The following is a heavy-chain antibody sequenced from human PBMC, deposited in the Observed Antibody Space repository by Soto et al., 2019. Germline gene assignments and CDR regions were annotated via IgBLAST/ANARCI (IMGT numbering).Heavy chain of an antibody. CDR2: IKQDGSEK. V-gene: IGHV3-7*01. CDR1: GFTFSSYW. J-gene: IGHJ4*02. D-gene: IGHD2-2*01. Sequence: EVQLVESGGGLVQPGGSLRLSCAASGFTFSSYWMSWVRQAPGKGLEWVANIKQDGSEKYYVDSVKGRLTISRDNAKNSLYLQMNSLSAEDTAVYYCARTIIVVVPAARSFDYWGQGTLVTVSS. CDR3: ARTIIVVVPAARSFDY.